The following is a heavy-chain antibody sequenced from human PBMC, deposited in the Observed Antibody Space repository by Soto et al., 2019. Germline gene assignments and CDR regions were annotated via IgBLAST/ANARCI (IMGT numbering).Heavy chain of an antibody. CDR2: IIPIFGTA. J-gene: IGHJ6*02. CDR1: GGTFSSYA. D-gene: IGHD6-13*01. Sequence: SVKVSCKASGGTFSSYAISWVRQAPGQGLEWMGGIIPIFGTANYAQKFQGRVTITADESTSTAYMELSSLRPEDTAVYYCASSPGIAAEAGYYGMDVWGQGTTVTVSS. CDR3: ASSPGIAAEAGYYGMDV. V-gene: IGHV1-69*13.